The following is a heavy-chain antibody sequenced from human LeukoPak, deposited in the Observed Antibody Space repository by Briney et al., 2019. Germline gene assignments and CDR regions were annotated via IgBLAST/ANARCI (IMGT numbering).Heavy chain of an antibody. CDR3: AKARLRGVLDF. V-gene: IGHV4-31*03. CDR2: IYYSGST. D-gene: IGHD3-10*01. CDR1: GDSFSSGGFY. J-gene: IGHJ4*01. Sequence: SETLSLTCTVSGDSFSSGGFYWTWIRQPPGKGLEWIGFIYYSGSTYYNPSLQSRVTISLDKSRNQFSLNLSSMTAADTAVYYCAKARLRGVLDFWGHGTLVTVSS.